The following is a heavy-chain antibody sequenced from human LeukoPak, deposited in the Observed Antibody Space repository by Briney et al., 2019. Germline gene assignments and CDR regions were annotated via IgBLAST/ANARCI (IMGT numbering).Heavy chain of an antibody. Sequence: GESLKISCKGSGYSFTSYWIGWVRQMPGKGLEWMGIIYPGDSDTRYSPSLQGQVTISADKSISTAYLQWSSLKASDTAMYYCASSVEMATITHGAFDIWGQGTMVTVSS. CDR3: ASSVEMATITHGAFDI. CDR2: IYPGDSDT. CDR1: GYSFTSYW. D-gene: IGHD5-24*01. J-gene: IGHJ3*02. V-gene: IGHV5-51*01.